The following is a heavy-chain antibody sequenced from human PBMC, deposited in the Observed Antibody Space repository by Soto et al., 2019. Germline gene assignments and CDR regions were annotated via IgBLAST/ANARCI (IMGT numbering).Heavy chain of an antibody. CDR2: IWYDGSNK. Sequence: GGSLRLSCAASGFTFSSYGMHWVRQAPGKGLEWVAVIWYDGSNKYYADSVKGRFTISRDNSKNTLYLQMNSLRAEDTAVYYCARDSVKGRVWSGYYRGYFDYWGQGTLVTVSS. CDR3: ARDSVKGRVWSGYYRGYFDY. J-gene: IGHJ4*02. D-gene: IGHD3-3*01. CDR1: GFTFSSYG. V-gene: IGHV3-33*01.